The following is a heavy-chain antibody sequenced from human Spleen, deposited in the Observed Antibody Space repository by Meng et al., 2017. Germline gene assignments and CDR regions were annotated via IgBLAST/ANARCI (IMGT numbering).Heavy chain of an antibody. CDR3: AGRVWYDSSGYNFDY. CDR1: CGFMRRGKL. V-gene: IGHV4-4*02. D-gene: IGHD3-22*01. Sequence: VAAPGAGPGVVEASGPLSLPCAVSCGFMRRGKLVRLGRPAPGKGLEWIGEIYHSGSTNYNPSLKSRVTISVDKSKNQFSLKLSSVTAADTAVYYCAGRVWYDSSGYNFDYWGQGTLVTVSS. CDR2: IYHSGST. J-gene: IGHJ4*02.